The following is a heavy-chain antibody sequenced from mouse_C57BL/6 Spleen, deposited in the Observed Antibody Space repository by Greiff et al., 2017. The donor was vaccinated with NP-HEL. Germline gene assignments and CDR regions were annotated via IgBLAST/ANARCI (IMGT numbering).Heavy chain of an antibody. CDR3: ARPYYGSSFDY. Sequence: EVKLMESGGGLVKPGGSLKLSCAASGFTFSDYGMHWVRQAPEKGLEWVAYISSGSSTIYYADTVKGRFTISRDNAKNTLFLQMTSLRSENTAMYYCARPYYGSSFDYWGQGTTLTVSS. CDR1: GFTFSDYG. V-gene: IGHV5-17*01. CDR2: ISSGSSTI. J-gene: IGHJ2*01. D-gene: IGHD1-1*01.